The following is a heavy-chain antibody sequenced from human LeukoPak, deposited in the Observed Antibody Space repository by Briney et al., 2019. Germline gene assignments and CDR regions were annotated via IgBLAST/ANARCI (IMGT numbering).Heavy chain of an antibody. CDR1: GYNFISYY. CDR2: INPGSGST. V-gene: IGHV1-46*03. J-gene: IGHJ4*02. D-gene: IGHD3-16*01. Sequence: ASVTVSCKASGYNFISYYMHWVRQAPGQGLEWMGIINPGSGSTTYAQKFQGRLTMTRVTSTSTVYMELSGLRSDDTAGYYCTHLGSGLDYWGQGTLVTVSS. CDR3: THLGSGLDY.